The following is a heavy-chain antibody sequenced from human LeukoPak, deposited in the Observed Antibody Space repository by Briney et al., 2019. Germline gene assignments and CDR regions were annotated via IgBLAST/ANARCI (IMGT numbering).Heavy chain of an antibody. CDR1: GYTFTGYY. Sequence: ASVTVSCKASGYTFTGYYIHWVRQAPGQGLEWMGRINPSSGATNYAQNFQGSVTLTGDKSISTAYMELSSLRSDDTAVYYCASNYDYVRGSPIDYWGQGTLVTVSS. J-gene: IGHJ4*02. D-gene: IGHD3-16*01. CDR2: INPSSGAT. CDR3: ASNYDYVRGSPIDY. V-gene: IGHV1-2*06.